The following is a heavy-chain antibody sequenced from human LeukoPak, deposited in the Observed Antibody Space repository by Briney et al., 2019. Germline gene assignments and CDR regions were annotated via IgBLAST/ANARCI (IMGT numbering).Heavy chain of an antibody. CDR3: ATMVGAADY. CDR2: INHSGST. J-gene: IGHJ4*02. CDR1: GGSFSGYY. V-gene: IGHV4-34*01. Sequence: SETLSLTCAVYGGSFSGYYWSWIRQPPGKGLEWIGEINHSGSTNYNPSLKSRVTISVDTSKNQFSLKLSSVTAADTAVYYCATMVGAADYWGQGTLVTVSS. D-gene: IGHD2-15*01.